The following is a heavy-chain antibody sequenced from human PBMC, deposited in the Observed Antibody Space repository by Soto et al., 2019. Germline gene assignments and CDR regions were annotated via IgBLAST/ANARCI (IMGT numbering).Heavy chain of an antibody. Sequence: PGGSLRLSSAASGFSFSTSSMAWVRQPPGEGLEWVSAISPSASDTLYADSAKGRFTIFRDNSKNTLFLQMTSLRVEDTAVYYSAKGGYTSAYEWGQGTLLTVSS. D-gene: IGHD5-18*01. CDR1: GFSFSTSS. J-gene: IGHJ4*02. V-gene: IGHV3-23*01. CDR3: AKGGYTSAYE. CDR2: ISPSASDT.